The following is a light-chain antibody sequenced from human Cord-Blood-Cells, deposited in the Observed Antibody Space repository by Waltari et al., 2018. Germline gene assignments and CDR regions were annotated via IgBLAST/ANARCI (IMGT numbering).Light chain of an antibody. Sequence: EIVMTQSPATLSVSPGERATLSYRASQRVSSNLAWYQQKPGQAPRLLIYGASTSATGIPARFSGSGSGTEFTLTISSLQSEDFAVYYCQQYNNWPPWTFGQGTKVEIK. V-gene: IGKV3-15*01. J-gene: IGKJ1*01. CDR1: QRVSSN. CDR2: GAS. CDR3: QQYNNWPPWT.